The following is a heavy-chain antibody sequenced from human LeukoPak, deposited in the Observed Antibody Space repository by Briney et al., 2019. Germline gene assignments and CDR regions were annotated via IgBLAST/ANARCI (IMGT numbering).Heavy chain of an antibody. CDR3: ARQQYSSSSALVYYYYYMDV. J-gene: IGHJ6*03. CDR2: IYPGDSDT. V-gene: IGHV5-51*01. Sequence: PGESLQISCKGSGYSFTSYWIGWVRQMPGKGLEWMGIIYPGDSDTRYSPSFQGQVTISADKSISTAYLQWSSLKASDTAMYYCARQQYSSSSALVYYYYYMDVWGKGTTVTVSS. CDR1: GYSFTSYW. D-gene: IGHD6-6*01.